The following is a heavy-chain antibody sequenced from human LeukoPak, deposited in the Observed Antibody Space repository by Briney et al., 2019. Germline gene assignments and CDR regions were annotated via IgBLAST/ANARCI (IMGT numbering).Heavy chain of an antibody. Sequence: SETLSLTCTVSGGSISSGSYYWSWIRQPAGKGLEWIGRIDTSGSTNYNPSLKSRVTISVDTSKNQFSLKLSSVTAADTAVYYCARGRVGAGTGDYWGQGTLVTVSS. J-gene: IGHJ4*02. CDR3: ARGRVGAGTGDY. CDR2: IDTSGST. D-gene: IGHD6-13*01. V-gene: IGHV4-61*02. CDR1: GGSISSGSYY.